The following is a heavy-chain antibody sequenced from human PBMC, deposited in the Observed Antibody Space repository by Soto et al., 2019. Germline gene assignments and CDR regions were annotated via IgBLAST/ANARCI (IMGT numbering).Heavy chain of an antibody. CDR1: GGSISSGGYS. D-gene: IGHD6-13*01. CDR3: ARGLNTAAALDY. CDR2: IYHSGST. J-gene: IGHJ4*02. V-gene: IGHV4-30-2*01. Sequence: QLQLQESGSGLVKPSQTLSLPCAVSGGSISSGGYSWSWIRQPPGKGLAWIGYIYHSGSTYYNPSLKSRVTISVDRSKNQCSLKLSSVTAADTAVYYWARGLNTAAALDYWGQGTLVTCSS.